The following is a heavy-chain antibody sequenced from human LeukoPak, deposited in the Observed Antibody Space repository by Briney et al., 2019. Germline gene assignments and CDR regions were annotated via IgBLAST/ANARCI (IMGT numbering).Heavy chain of an antibody. J-gene: IGHJ4*02. V-gene: IGHV3-13*01. CDR1: GFTFRSYD. D-gene: IGHD6-6*01. Sequence: GGSLRLSCAASGFTFRSYDMHWVRQATGKGLEWVSAIGTAGDTYYPGSVKGRFTISRENAKNSLYLQMNSLRAGDTAVYYCAREISEYSSSRYYFDYWGQGTLVTVSS. CDR2: IGTAGDT. CDR3: AREISEYSSSRYYFDY.